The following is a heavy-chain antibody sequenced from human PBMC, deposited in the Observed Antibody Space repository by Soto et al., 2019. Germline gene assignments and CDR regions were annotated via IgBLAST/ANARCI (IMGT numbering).Heavy chain of an antibody. J-gene: IGHJ5*02. V-gene: IGHV1-3*01. D-gene: IGHD2-15*01. CDR3: ARGIATGPLDP. CDR1: GYTFTRYT. Sequence: ASVKVCCKASGYTFTRYTMNWVRQAPGQRLEWMGWINPDNGNTKSSQKFQDRVIITRDTSASTAYMDLSSLRSEDTAVYYCARGIATGPLDPWGQATLVTVSS. CDR2: INPDNGNT.